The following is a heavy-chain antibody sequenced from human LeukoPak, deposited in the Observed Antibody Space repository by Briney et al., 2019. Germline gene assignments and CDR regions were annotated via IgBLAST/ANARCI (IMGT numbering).Heavy chain of an antibody. CDR1: GFTFSSYR. CDR3: ANRVNWNDAPGAFDI. CDR2: ISYDGSNK. V-gene: IGHV3-30*18. D-gene: IGHD1-1*01. J-gene: IGHJ3*02. Sequence: GRSLRLSCAASGFTFSSYRMHWVRQAPGKGLEWVAVISYDGSNKYYADSVKGRFTISRDNSKNTLYLQMNSLRAEDTAVYYCANRVNWNDAPGAFDIWGQGTMVTVSS.